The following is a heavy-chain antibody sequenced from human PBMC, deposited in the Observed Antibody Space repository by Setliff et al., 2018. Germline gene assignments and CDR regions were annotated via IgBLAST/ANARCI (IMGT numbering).Heavy chain of an antibody. CDR2: INPDATTT. CDR1: GFTFSSYA. Sequence: PGGSLRLSCAASGFTFSSYAMHWVRQAPGKGLAWVSQINPDATTTYYADSVKGRFTISRDNAKTTLYLQMNSLRVEDTAVYFCARDPRDGSSSPMADNWGQGTLVTVSS. D-gene: IGHD3-10*01. CDR3: ARDPRDGSSSPMADN. V-gene: IGHV3-74*01. J-gene: IGHJ4*02.